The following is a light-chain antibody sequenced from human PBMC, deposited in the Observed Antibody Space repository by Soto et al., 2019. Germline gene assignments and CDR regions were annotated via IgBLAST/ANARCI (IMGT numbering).Light chain of an antibody. CDR2: LGS. J-gene: IGKJ2*01. CDR1: QTLLHSNGYNY. Sequence: IAMTQSPLSLPVTPGEPASISCRSSQTLLHSNGYNYLGWYLQKPGQSPQLLIYLGSNRASGVPDRFSGSGSGTDFTLKINRVEAEDVGVFYCMQGLRPMYTFGQGTKLEIK. CDR3: MQGLRPMYT. V-gene: IGKV2-28*01.